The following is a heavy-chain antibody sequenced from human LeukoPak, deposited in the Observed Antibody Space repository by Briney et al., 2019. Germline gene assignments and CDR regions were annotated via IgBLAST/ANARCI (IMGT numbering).Heavy chain of an antibody. Sequence: SETLSLTCAVSGVSISPYYWAWIRQPPGKGLEWIGYIHTSGSNNQYPSLKSRVTISVDKSKNHFSLRLTSVSAADTAVYYCARLSAAVHLGAFDLWGQGTMVTVSS. CDR1: GVSISPYY. V-gene: IGHV4-4*09. CDR3: ARLSAAVHLGAFDL. D-gene: IGHD3-3*01. CDR2: IHTSGSN. J-gene: IGHJ3*01.